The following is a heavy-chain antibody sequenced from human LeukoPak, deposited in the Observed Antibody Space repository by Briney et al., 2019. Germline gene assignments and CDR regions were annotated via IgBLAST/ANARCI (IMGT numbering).Heavy chain of an antibody. CDR2: ISGSGGST. Sequence: GGSLRLSCAASEFTFSSYAMSWVRQAPGKGLEWVSAISGSGGSTYYADSVKGRFTISRDNSKNTLYLQMNSLRAEDTAVYYCARDPILPGIAAAGTNWGQGTLVTVSS. CDR3: ARDPILPGIAAAGTN. V-gene: IGHV3-23*01. D-gene: IGHD6-13*01. CDR1: EFTFSSYA. J-gene: IGHJ4*02.